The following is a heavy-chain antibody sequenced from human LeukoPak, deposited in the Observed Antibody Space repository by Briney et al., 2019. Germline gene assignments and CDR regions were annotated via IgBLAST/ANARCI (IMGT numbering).Heavy chain of an antibody. J-gene: IGHJ4*02. CDR3: ARNNWNYEGYFDY. V-gene: IGHV3-21*01. CDR1: GFTFTNAW. Sequence: GGSLRLSCAASGFTFTNAWMYWVRQAPGKGLEWVSSISSSSSYIYYADSVKGRFTISRDNAKNSLYLQMNSLRAEDTAVYYCARNNWNYEGYFDYWGQGTLVTVSS. D-gene: IGHD1-7*01. CDR2: ISSSSSYI.